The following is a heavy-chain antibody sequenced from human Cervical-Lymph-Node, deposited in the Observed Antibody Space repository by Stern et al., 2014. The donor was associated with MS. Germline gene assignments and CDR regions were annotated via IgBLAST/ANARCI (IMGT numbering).Heavy chain of an antibody. CDR1: GDSISNYY. CDR3: ARDLSD. Sequence: QVQLQESSPGLVKPSETLSLTCTGSGDSISNYYWNWIRQSPGKGLEWIGSAYYNGGTNYKPSLRSRVPISVDTSKNQFSLNLHSVTAADTAVYYCARDLSDWGQGTLVTVSS. CDR2: AYYNGGT. V-gene: IGHV4-59*01. D-gene: IGHD2/OR15-2a*01. J-gene: IGHJ4*02.